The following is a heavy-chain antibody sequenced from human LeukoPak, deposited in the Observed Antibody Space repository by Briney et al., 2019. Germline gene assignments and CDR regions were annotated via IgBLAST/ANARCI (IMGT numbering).Heavy chain of an antibody. Sequence: GGSLRLSCAASGFTFSDYYMSWIRQAPGKGLEWVSYISSSGSTIYYADSVKGRFTISRDNAKNTLYLQMNSLRAEDTAVYYCARDRSGYYDSSGYFDAFDIWGQGTMVTVSS. D-gene: IGHD3-22*01. V-gene: IGHV3-11*04. CDR3: ARDRSGYYDSSGYFDAFDI. CDR1: GFTFSDYY. CDR2: ISSSGSTI. J-gene: IGHJ3*02.